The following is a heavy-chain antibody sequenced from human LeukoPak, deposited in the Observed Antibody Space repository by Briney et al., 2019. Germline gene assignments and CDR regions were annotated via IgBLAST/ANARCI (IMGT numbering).Heavy chain of an antibody. CDR1: GGSISSGGYS. V-gene: IGHV4-31*03. D-gene: IGHD2-2*01. CDR2: IYYSGST. CDR3: ARVSCSSTSCYYNY. Sequence: SETLSLTCTVSGGSISSGGYSWSWIRQHPGKGLEWIGYIYYSGSTYYNPSLKSRVTISVDTSKNQFSLKLSSVTAADTAVYYCARVSCSSTSCYYNYWGQGTLVTVSS. J-gene: IGHJ4*02.